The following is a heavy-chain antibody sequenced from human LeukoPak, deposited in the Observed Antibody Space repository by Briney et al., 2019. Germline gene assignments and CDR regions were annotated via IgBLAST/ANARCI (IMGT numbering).Heavy chain of an antibody. V-gene: IGHV3-21*04. CDR3: AKDYAVGSIDY. CDR1: GFTFSSYS. CDR2: ISSSSSYI. J-gene: IGHJ4*02. Sequence: PGGSLRLSCAASGFTFSSYSMNWVRQAPGKGLEWVSSISSSSSYIYYADSVRGRFTISRDNSKNTVFLQMNSLRAEDSAVYYCAKDYAVGSIDYWGQGTLVTVSS. D-gene: IGHD3-16*01.